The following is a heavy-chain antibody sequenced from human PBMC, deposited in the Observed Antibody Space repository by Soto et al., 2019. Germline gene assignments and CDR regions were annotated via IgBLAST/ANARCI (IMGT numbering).Heavy chain of an antibody. CDR1: GYTLTELS. V-gene: IGHV1-24*01. CDR3: ATHSREIKIWSPTWYAFDI. J-gene: IGHJ3*02. Sequence: ASVKVSCKVSGYTLTELSMHWVRQAPGKGLEWMGGFDPEDGETIYAQKFQGRVTMTEDTSTDTAYMELSSLRSEDTAVYYCATHSREIKIWSPTWYAFDIWGQGKMVTVSS. CDR2: FDPEDGET. D-gene: IGHD5-18*01.